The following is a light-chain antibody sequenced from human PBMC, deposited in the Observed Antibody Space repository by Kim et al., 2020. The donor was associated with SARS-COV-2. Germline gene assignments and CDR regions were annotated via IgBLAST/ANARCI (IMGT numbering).Light chain of an antibody. V-gene: IGLV2-23*01. Sequence: QSALTQPASVSGSPGQSITISCTGTSSDVGNYKLVSWYQHHPGKAPKLLLYTATERPSGVSNRFSGSWSGSAASLTISGLQAEDEADYYCCSYAGSSRVFGGGTQLTVL. CDR2: TAT. CDR3: CSYAGSSRV. J-gene: IGLJ3*02. CDR1: SSDVGNYKL.